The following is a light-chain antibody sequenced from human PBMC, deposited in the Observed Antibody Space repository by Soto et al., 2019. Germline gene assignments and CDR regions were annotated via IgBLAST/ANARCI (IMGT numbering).Light chain of an antibody. CDR3: QSYDDTLSGWV. CDR1: SSNVGAGYD. Sequence: QSVLTQPPSVSGAPGQRVTISCTGSSSNVGAGYDVHWYQVLPRTAPKLLIFGKTNRPSGFPDRFSASKSGTSASLAISGLLAEDEADYYCQSYDDTLSGWVFGGGTQLTVL. CDR2: GKT. V-gene: IGLV1-40*01. J-gene: IGLJ3*02.